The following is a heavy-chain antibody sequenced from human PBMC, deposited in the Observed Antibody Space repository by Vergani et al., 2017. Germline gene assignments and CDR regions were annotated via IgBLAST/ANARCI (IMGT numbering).Heavy chain of an antibody. D-gene: IGHD7-27*01. CDR1: GESFSSFY. V-gene: IGHV4-34*02. Sequence: QVQLQQWGAGVVKPSGTLSLTCAVFGESFSSFYWSWIRQPPGKGLEWIGEINNDGHTNYNPSLESRVTVSRDTAKNLFSLNLMSVTAADTAVYYCATGAGPFDIWGQGTLVTVSS. CDR2: INNDGHT. J-gene: IGHJ4*02. CDR3: ATGAGPFDI.